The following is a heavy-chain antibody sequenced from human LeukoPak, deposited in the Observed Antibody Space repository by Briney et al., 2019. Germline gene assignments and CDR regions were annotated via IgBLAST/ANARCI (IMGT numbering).Heavy chain of an antibody. CDR2: MNPNSGNT. Sequence: ASVKVSCKASRYTFTSYDINWVRQATGQGLEWMGWMNPNSGNTGYAQKFQGRVTMTRNTSISTAYMELSSLRSEDTAVYYCARGRGILQQQLVQVYWGQGTLVTVSS. D-gene: IGHD6-13*01. CDR3: ARGRGILQQQLVQVY. CDR1: RYTFTSYD. J-gene: IGHJ4*02. V-gene: IGHV1-8*01.